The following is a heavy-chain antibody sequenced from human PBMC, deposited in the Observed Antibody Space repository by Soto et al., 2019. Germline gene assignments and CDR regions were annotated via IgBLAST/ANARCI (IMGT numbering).Heavy chain of an antibody. J-gene: IGHJ6*02. CDR2: ISGSGGST. V-gene: IGHV3-23*01. D-gene: IGHD6-13*01. CDR1: GFTFSSYA. CDR3: AKDPGIAAAPVGGMDV. Sequence: HPGGSLRLSCAASGFTFSSYAMSWVRQAPGKGLEWVSAISGSGGSTYYADSVKGRLTISRDNSKNTLYLQMNSLRAEDTAVYYCAKDPGIAAAPVGGMDVWGQGTTVTVSS.